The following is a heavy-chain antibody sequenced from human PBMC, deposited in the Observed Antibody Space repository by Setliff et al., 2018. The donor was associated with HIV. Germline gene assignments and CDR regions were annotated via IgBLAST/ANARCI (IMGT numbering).Heavy chain of an antibody. J-gene: IGHJ4*02. CDR1: GYSFTDYY. CDR2: INPKSDGT. D-gene: IGHD4-4*01. CDR3: ARGSPRLQWGLFDY. Sequence: GGSVKVSCKASGYSFTDYYIHWVRQAPGQGLEWMGWINPKSDGTNYAQKFQGWITMTRDTSISTAYMELSRLRSDDTAVYYCARGSPRLQWGLFDYWGQGTLVTVSS. V-gene: IGHV1-2*04.